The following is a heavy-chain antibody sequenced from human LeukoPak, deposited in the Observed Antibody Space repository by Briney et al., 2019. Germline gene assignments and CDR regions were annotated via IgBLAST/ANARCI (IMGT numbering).Heavy chain of an antibody. CDR3: AELGITMIGGV. D-gene: IGHD3-10*02. J-gene: IGHJ6*04. V-gene: IGHV3-48*04. Sequence: GGSLRLSCAASGFTFSIYSMNWVRQAPGKGLEWVSYISSSSSTILYADSVKGRFTISRDNAKNSLHLQMNSLRAEDTAVYYCAELGITMIGGVWGKGTTVTISS. CDR1: GFTFSIYS. CDR2: ISSSSSTI.